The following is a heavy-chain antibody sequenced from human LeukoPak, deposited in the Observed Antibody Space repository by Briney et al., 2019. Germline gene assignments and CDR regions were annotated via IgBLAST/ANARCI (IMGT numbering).Heavy chain of an antibody. D-gene: IGHD2-2*01. CDR2: ISWNSGSI. V-gene: IGHV3-9*01. J-gene: IGHJ6*02. CDR3: AKAYCSSTSCPGFRYYYYGMDV. CDR1: GFTFSSYA. Sequence: GGSLRLSCAASGFTFSSYAMHWVRQAPGKGLEWVSGISWNSGSIGYAVSVKGRFTISRDNAKNSLYLQMNSLRAEDTALYYCAKAYCSSTSCPGFRYYYYGMDVWGQGTTVTVSS.